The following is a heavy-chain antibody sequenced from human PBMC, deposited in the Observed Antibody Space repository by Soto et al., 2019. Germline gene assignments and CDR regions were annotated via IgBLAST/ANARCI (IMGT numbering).Heavy chain of an antibody. CDR3: ASVRNSSSWTTGIAVASKGDVFDY. J-gene: IGHJ4*02. Sequence: SETLSLTCAVYGGSFSGYYWSWIRQPPGKGLEWIGEINHSGSTNYNPSLKSRVTISVDTSKNQFSLKLSSVTAADTAVYYCASVRNSSSWTTGIAVASKGDVFDYWGQGTLVTVSS. CDR2: INHSGST. V-gene: IGHV4-34*01. D-gene: IGHD6-19*01. CDR1: GGSFSGYY.